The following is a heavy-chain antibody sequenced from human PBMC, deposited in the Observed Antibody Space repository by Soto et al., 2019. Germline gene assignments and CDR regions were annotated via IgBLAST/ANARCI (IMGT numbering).Heavy chain of an antibody. V-gene: IGHV4-31*03. D-gene: IGHD3-10*01. CDR2: IYYSGST. CDR1: GGSISSGGYY. Sequence: QVQLQESGPGLVKPSQTLSLTCTVSGGSISSGGYYWSRIRQHPGKGLEWIGYIYYSGSTYYNQSLKSRVIISVDTSKNQFSLKLGFVTAADTAVYYCARVFGFGGMDVWGQGTTVTVSS. CDR3: ARVFGFGGMDV. J-gene: IGHJ6*02.